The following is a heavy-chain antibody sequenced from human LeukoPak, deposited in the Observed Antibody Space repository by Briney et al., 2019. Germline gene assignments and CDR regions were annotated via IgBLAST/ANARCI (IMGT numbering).Heavy chain of an antibody. V-gene: IGHV5-51*01. Sequence: GESLKISCQDSGFTLTNYWIGWVRQMPGKGLEWMGIIHSTDSHAKYSPSFQGQVTISVDKSISTAYLQWRGLKASDTAMYYCARLGPSGSYYGWFDPWGQGTLVTVSS. CDR3: ARLGPSGSYYGWFDP. CDR2: IHSTDSHA. D-gene: IGHD3-10*01. CDR1: GFTLTNYW. J-gene: IGHJ5*02.